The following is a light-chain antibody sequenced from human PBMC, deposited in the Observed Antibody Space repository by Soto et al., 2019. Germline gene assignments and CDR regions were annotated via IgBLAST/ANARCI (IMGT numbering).Light chain of an antibody. CDR3: QQYNNWPPYT. V-gene: IGKV3-15*01. Sequence: EIVMTQSPATLSVSPGERATLSCRASQSVSSNLAWYQQKPGQAPRLLIYGASTRATGIPARFSGSGSGTEFTLTISSLQSEDVSLYYCQQYNNWPPYTFGQWTQLEIK. CDR1: QSVSSN. J-gene: IGKJ2*01. CDR2: GAS.